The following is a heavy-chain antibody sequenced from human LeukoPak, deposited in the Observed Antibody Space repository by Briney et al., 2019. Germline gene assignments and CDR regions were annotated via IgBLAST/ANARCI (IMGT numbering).Heavy chain of an antibody. CDR3: ARVQRGKVVPAASYYYYMDV. CDR2: IYTSGST. CDR1: GGSISSYY. V-gene: IGHV4-4*07. Sequence: SETLSLTCTVSGGSISSYYWSWIRQPAGKGLEWIGRIYTSGSTNYNPSLKSRVTISVDTSKNQFSLKLSSVTAADTAVYYCARVQRGKVVPAASYYYYMDVWGKGTTVTVSS. D-gene: IGHD2-2*01. J-gene: IGHJ6*03.